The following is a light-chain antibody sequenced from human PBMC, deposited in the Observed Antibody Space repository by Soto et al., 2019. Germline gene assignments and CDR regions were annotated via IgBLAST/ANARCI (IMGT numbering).Light chain of an antibody. CDR1: QSVSSIY. CDR3: QQYSSSAFT. Sequence: EIVLTQSPGTLSLSPGERATLSCRASQSVSSIYLAWYQQKPGQAPRLLIYGASSRPTGIPDRFSGSGSGTDITLTISRPEPEDFAVYYCQQYSSSAFTFGGGTKVEIK. J-gene: IGKJ4*01. CDR2: GAS. V-gene: IGKV3-20*01.